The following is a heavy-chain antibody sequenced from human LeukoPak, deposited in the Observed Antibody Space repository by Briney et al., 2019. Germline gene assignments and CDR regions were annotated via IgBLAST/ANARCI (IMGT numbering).Heavy chain of an antibody. V-gene: IGHV1-18*01. CDR3: ARDLMTTNSDY. J-gene: IGHJ4*02. Sequence: ASVKVSCKASGYTFTRYGINWVRQAPGQGLEWMAWISAYNGDTNFEQKLQGRVTMTTDTSTSTAYMELRSLRSDDTAVYYCARDLMTTNSDYWGQGTLVTVSS. D-gene: IGHD4-11*01. CDR2: ISAYNGDT. CDR1: GYTFTRYG.